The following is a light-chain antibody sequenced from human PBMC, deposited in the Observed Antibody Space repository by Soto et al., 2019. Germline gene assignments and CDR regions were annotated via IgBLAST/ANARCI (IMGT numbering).Light chain of an antibody. CDR3: QQYDDLPLT. Sequence: DIQLTQSPSSLSASVGDRITITCQASRDIAHYLSWYQQKPGKAPQLLVYDASKLQTGVPSRFSVSASGTDFTFDISSLQPEDRATYFCQQYDDLPLTFGRGTKVEIK. CDR1: RDIAHY. J-gene: IGKJ4*01. V-gene: IGKV1-33*01. CDR2: DAS.